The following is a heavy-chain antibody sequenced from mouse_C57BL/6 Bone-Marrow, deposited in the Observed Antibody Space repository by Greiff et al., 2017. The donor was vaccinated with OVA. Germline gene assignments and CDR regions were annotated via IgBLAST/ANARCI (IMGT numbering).Heavy chain of an antibody. Sequence: VQLQQSGPELVKPGASVKIPCKASGYTFTDYNMDWVKQSHGKSLEWIGDINPNNGGTIYNQKFKGKATLTVDKSSSTAYMELRSLTSEDTAVYYCARLDYSNLRRYFDAWGTGTTVTVSS. CDR2: INPNNGGT. CDR1: GYTFTDYN. D-gene: IGHD2-5*01. V-gene: IGHV1-18*01. CDR3: ARLDYSNLRRYFDA. J-gene: IGHJ1*03.